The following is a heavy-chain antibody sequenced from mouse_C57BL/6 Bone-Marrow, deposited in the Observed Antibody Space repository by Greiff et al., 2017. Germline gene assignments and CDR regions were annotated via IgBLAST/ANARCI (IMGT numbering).Heavy chain of an antibody. V-gene: IGHV1-53*01. CDR2: INPSNGGT. CDR1: GYTFTSYW. D-gene: IGHD4-1*01. Sequence: QVQLQQPGTELVKPGASVKLSCKASGYTFTSYWMHWVKQRTGQGLEWIGNINPSNGGTNYNEKFKSKATLTVDKSSSTAYMQLSSLTSEDSAVCYCARGGTARYFDYWGQGTTLTVSS. CDR3: ARGGTARYFDY. J-gene: IGHJ2*01.